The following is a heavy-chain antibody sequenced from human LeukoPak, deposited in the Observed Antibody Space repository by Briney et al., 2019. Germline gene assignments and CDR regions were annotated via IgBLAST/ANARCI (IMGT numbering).Heavy chain of an antibody. Sequence: GGSLRLSCAASGFTFSSYATSWVRQAPGKGLEWVSAISGSGGSTFNADSVKGRFTISRDNSKNTLYLQMNSLRAEDTAVYYCARDSIRNYYDSSGYSDYWGQGTLVTVSS. CDR3: ARDSIRNYYDSSGYSDY. CDR1: GFTFSSYA. CDR2: ISGSGGST. D-gene: IGHD3-22*01. V-gene: IGHV3-23*01. J-gene: IGHJ4*02.